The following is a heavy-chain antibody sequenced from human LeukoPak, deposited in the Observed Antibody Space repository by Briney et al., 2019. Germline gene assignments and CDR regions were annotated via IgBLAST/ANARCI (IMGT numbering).Heavy chain of an antibody. D-gene: IGHD6-19*01. CDR3: AKDLAGHSSGWYRPQYYFDY. CDR2: ISGSGGST. Sequence: PGGSLRLSCAASGFTFSSYAMSWVRQAPGKGLEWVSAISGSGGSTYYADSVKGRFTISRDNSMNTLYLQMNSLRAEDTAVYYCAKDLAGHSSGWYRPQYYFDYWGQGTLVTVSS. J-gene: IGHJ4*02. V-gene: IGHV3-23*01. CDR1: GFTFSSYA.